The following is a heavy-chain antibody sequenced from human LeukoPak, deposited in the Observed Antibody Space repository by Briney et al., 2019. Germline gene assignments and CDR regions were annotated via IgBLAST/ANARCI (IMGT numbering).Heavy chain of an antibody. CDR3: AKDFRIGYSAHFDY. D-gene: IGHD2-21*01. CDR1: GFTFRSHA. V-gene: IGHV3-23*01. Sequence: GGSLRLSCVGSGFTFRSHAMSWVRQAPEKGLEFVSGIYENGGTTYYVDSVKGRFSISRDNSKNTLYLQMDSLRGEDTAVYYCAKDFRIGYSAHFDYWGQGVLVTVSS. J-gene: IGHJ4*02. CDR2: IYENGGTT.